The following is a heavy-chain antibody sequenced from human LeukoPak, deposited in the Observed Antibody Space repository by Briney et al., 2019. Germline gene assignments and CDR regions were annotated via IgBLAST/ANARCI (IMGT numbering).Heavy chain of an antibody. V-gene: IGHV3-9*01. Sequence: GRSLRLSCAASGFTFDDYAMHWVRQAPGKGLEWVSGISWNGGSIGYADSVKGRFTISRDNAKNSLYLQMNSLRAEDTALYYCAKDIATGNRLYYFDYWGQGTLVTVSS. D-gene: IGHD1-14*01. CDR2: ISWNGGSI. CDR1: GFTFDDYA. J-gene: IGHJ4*02. CDR3: AKDIATGNRLYYFDY.